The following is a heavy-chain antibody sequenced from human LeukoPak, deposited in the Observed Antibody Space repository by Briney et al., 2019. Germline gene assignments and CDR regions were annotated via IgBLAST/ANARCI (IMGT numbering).Heavy chain of an antibody. V-gene: IGHV3-7*01. Sequence: GGSLRLSCAASGLTFSSYWMSWVRQAPGKGLEWVANIKQDGSEKYYVDSVKGRFTISRDNAKNSLYLQMNSLRAEDTAVYYCAGSGFDYWGQGTLVTVSS. J-gene: IGHJ4*02. CDR3: AGSGFDY. CDR1: GLTFSSYW. D-gene: IGHD2-15*01. CDR2: IKQDGSEK.